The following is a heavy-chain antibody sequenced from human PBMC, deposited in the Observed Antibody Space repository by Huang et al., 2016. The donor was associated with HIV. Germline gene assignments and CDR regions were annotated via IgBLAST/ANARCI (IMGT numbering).Heavy chain of an antibody. Sequence: EVQLVESGGGLVQPGGSLRLSCVGSGFIFTNYWFCWVRQAPGKGLEWVANVNQDGFERNYVDSVKGRFTISRDNARTSLYLQLTSLRAEDTAVYFCVRGSGREWLDPWGQGTLVTVSS. V-gene: IGHV3-7*04. CDR1: GFIFTNYW. CDR2: VNQDGFER. J-gene: IGHJ5*02. CDR3: VRGSGREWLDP.